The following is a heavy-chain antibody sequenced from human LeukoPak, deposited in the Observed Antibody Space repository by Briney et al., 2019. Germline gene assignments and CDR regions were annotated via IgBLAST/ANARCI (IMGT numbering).Heavy chain of an antibody. V-gene: IGHV4-39*07. Sequence: SETLSLTCTASGGSISSSSYYWSWIRQPPGKGLEWIGEINHSGSTNYNPSLKSRVTISVDTSKNQFSLKLSSVTAADTAVYYCARPRGYSYGQYYFDYWGQGTLVTVSS. CDR3: ARPRGYSYGQYYFDY. CDR1: GGSISSSSYY. CDR2: INHSGST. D-gene: IGHD5-18*01. J-gene: IGHJ4*02.